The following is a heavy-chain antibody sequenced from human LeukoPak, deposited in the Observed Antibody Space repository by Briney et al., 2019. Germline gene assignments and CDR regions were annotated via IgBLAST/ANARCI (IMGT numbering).Heavy chain of an antibody. D-gene: IGHD6-13*01. Sequence: SETLSLTCTVSGGSISSSSYYWGWIRQPPGKGLEWIGSIYTSGSTNYNPSLKSRVTMSVDTSKNQFSLKLSSVTAADTAVYYCARRLGGSSWYGGLQHWGQGTLVTVSS. CDR2: IYTSGST. V-gene: IGHV4-39*07. CDR3: ARRLGGSSWYGGLQH. J-gene: IGHJ1*01. CDR1: GGSISSSSYY.